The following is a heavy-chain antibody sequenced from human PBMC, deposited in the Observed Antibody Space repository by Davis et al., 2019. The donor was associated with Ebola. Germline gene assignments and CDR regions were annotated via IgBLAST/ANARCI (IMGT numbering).Heavy chain of an antibody. CDR1: GFTFSSYE. D-gene: IGHD2-8*01. J-gene: IGHJ4*02. V-gene: IGHV3-48*03. Sequence: GESLKISCAASGFTFSSYEMNWVRQAPGKGPEWVSYISSSGSTIYYADSVKGRFTISRDNAKNSLYLQMNSLRAEDTAVYYCARRGGGLIFDYWGQGTLVTVSS. CDR2: ISSSGSTI. CDR3: ARRGGGLIFDY.